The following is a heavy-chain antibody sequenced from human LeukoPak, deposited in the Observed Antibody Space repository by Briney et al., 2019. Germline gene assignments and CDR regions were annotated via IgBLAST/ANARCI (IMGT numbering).Heavy chain of an antibody. V-gene: IGHV3-21*04. J-gene: IGHJ6*02. CDR1: GFTFSSYS. D-gene: IGHD3-10*01. CDR3: AKDRDRGVGYYGMDV. CDR2: ISSSSSYI. Sequence: GGSLRLSCAASGFTFSSYSMNWVRQAPGKGLEWVSSISSSSSYIYYADSVKGRFTISRDNAKNSLYLQMNSLRAEDMALYYCAKDRDRGVGYYGMDVWGQGTTVTVSS.